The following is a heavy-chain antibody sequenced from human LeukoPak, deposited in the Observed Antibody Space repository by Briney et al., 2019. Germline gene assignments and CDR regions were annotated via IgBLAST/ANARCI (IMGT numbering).Heavy chain of an antibody. CDR3: ATPLAYSSSVYFDY. CDR1: GYTLTELS. V-gene: IGHV1-24*01. D-gene: IGHD6-13*01. Sequence: GASVKVSCKVSGYTLTELSMHWVRQAPGKGLEWMGGFDPEDGETIYAQKFQGRVTMTEDTSTDTAYMELSSLRSEDTAVYYCATPLAYSSSVYFDYWGQGTLVTVSS. CDR2: FDPEDGET. J-gene: IGHJ4*02.